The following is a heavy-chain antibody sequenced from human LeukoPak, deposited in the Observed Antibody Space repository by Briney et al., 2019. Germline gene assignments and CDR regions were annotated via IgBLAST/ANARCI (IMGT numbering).Heavy chain of an antibody. CDR2: MYYRGNT. CDR1: GGSISSITYY. CDR3: ARLYGNYQNYFDY. Sequence: SETLSLTCTVSGGSISSITYYWGWIRQPPGKGLEWVGHMYYRGNTFYNPSLKSRVTISVDTSKNQFSLKLRSVTAADTAVYFCARLYGNYQNYFDYWGQGTLVTVSS. V-gene: IGHV4-39*07. D-gene: IGHD1-7*01. J-gene: IGHJ4*02.